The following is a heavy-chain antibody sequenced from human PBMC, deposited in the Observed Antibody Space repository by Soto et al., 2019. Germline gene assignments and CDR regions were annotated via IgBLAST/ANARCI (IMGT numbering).Heavy chain of an antibody. CDR1: GFSVSGNY. CDR2: IYSDGST. V-gene: IGHV3-53*01. D-gene: IGHD2-2*02. CDR3: ARDCSSTSCYTPSYGMDV. Sequence: GGSMRLSCAASGFSVSGNYMSGLRQAAGKGLEWVSVIYSDGSTYYADSVKGRFTISRDNSKNMMYLQMNSLRAEDTAVYYCARDCSSTSCYTPSYGMDVWGQGTMVTVSS. J-gene: IGHJ6*02.